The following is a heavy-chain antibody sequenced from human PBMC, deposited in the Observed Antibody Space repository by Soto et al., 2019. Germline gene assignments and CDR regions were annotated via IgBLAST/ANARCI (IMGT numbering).Heavy chain of an antibody. D-gene: IGHD3-10*01. CDR3: ARGDPLLWFGAKVYYGMVV. CDR1: GGSISSYY. V-gene: IGHV4-59*01. CDR2: IYYSGRT. J-gene: IGHJ6*02. Sequence: QVQLQESGPGLVKPSETLSLTCTVSGGSISSYYWSWIRQPPGKGLEWIGYIYYSGRTNYNPSLTSRVTISVDKSKNQLSLKLSSVTAADTAVYYCARGDPLLWFGAKVYYGMVVWGQGTTVTVSS.